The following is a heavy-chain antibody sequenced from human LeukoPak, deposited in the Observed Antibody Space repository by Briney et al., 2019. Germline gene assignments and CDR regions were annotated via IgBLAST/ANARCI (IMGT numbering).Heavy chain of an antibody. CDR1: GFTFSSHA. V-gene: IGHV3-9*01. CDR3: AKDLSRGYSSSWPDY. J-gene: IGHJ4*02. CDR2: ISWNSGSI. Sequence: PGGSLRLSCAASGFTFSSHAMNWVRQAPGKGLEWVSGISWNSGSIGYADSVKGRFTISRDNAKNSLYLQMNSLRAEDTALYYCAKDLSRGYSSSWPDYWGQGTLVTVSS. D-gene: IGHD6-13*01.